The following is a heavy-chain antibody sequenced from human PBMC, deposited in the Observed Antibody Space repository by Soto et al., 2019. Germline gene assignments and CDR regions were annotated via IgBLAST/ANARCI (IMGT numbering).Heavy chain of an antibody. D-gene: IGHD1-1*01. CDR1: GFSLSTSGVG. J-gene: IGHJ4*02. Sequence: QITLKESGPTLVKPTQTLTLTCTFSGFSLSTSGVGVGWIRQPPGKALEWLALFYWDDTKRYSPSLKNRLTITKDTSKYQVVLIMSNMDPVDTATYYCAHSGKTTGTTGIDYWGQGTLVTVSS. CDR2: FYWDDTK. CDR3: AHSGKTTGTTGIDY. V-gene: IGHV2-5*02.